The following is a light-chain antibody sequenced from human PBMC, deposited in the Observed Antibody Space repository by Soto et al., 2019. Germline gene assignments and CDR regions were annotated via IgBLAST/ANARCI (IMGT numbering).Light chain of an antibody. Sequence: DIQMTQSPSILSASVGDRVTISCRASQSISTWLAWFQQIPGKAPKLLIYKASNLQSGVPSRFSGCGSVTDFNLTISSLQPDDVATYYYQQYHSYPWTFGQGTRV. CDR2: KAS. J-gene: IGKJ1*01. CDR1: QSISTW. V-gene: IGKV1-5*03. CDR3: QQYHSYPWT.